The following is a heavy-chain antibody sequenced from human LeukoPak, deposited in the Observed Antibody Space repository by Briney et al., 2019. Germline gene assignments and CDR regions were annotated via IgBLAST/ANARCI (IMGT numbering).Heavy chain of an antibody. CDR1: EFTFSTFT. D-gene: IGHD3-10*01. CDR2: ITGDGENI. J-gene: IGHJ5*02. Sequence: PGGSLRLSCAASEFTFSTFTMSWVRQAPGKGLEWVASITGDGENIYSADSVKGRFSISRDNSKDMLFLQMSSLRVDDTAIYFCAKSSGSSQKGFDPWGQGTLVTVSS. CDR3: AKSSGSSQKGFDP. V-gene: IGHV3-23*01.